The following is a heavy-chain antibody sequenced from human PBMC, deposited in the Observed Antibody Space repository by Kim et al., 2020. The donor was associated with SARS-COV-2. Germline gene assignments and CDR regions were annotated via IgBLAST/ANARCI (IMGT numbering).Heavy chain of an antibody. CDR1: GYTFTSYA. J-gene: IGHJ4*02. CDR3: ARAPTMVRGGYYFDY. CDR2: INAGNGNT. Sequence: ASVKVSCKASGYTFTSYAMHWVRQAPGQRLEWMGWINAGNGNTKYSQKFQGRVTITRDTSASTAYMELSGLRSEDTAVYYCARAPTMVRGGYYFDYWGQGTLVTVSS. V-gene: IGHV1-3*01. D-gene: IGHD3-10*01.